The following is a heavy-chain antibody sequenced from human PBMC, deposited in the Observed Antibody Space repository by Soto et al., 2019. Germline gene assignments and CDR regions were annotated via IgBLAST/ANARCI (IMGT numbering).Heavy chain of an antibody. V-gene: IGHV4-31*03. D-gene: IGHD2-15*01. CDR1: GGSISSGGYY. Sequence: QVQLQESGPGLVKPSQTLSLTCTVSGGSISSGGYYWCWIRQHPGKGLEWIGYIYYSGSTYYNPSLKSRVTISVDTSKNQFSLKLSSVTAADTAVYYCARGGGGSEGFDYWGQGTLVTVSS. CDR2: IYYSGST. J-gene: IGHJ4*02. CDR3: ARGGGGSEGFDY.